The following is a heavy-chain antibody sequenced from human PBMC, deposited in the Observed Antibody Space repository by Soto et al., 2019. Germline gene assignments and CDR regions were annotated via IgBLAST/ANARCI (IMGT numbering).Heavy chain of an antibody. CDR1: GFTFSSYA. CDR3: VGRLTTTVTAMGY. J-gene: IGHJ4*02. D-gene: IGHD4-17*01. V-gene: IGHV3-30-3*01. Sequence: QVQLEESGGGVVQPGRSLRLSCKGSGFTFSSYAIQWVRQAPGKWLEWVAAISDDGTNKHTADSVKGRFTISRDNSRNSVYLQVNSLRVEDTAVYYCVGRLTTTVTAMGYWVQGTPVTVSS. CDR2: ISDDGTNK.